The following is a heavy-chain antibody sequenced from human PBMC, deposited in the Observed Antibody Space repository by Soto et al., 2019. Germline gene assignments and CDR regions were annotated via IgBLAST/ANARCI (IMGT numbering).Heavy chain of an antibody. CDR3: AITTAVPNTPRSRYFFDY. CDR1: GGSVSNKTYY. CDR2: VYYSGTT. V-gene: IGHV4-61*01. D-gene: IGHD4-17*01. Sequence: SETLSLTCSVSGGSVSNKTYYLSWIRQPPGKRLEWIGYVYYSGTTNYNPSLKSRVTISVDLSKNQFSLRLSSVTTADTALYYCAITTAVPNTPRSRYFFDYWGQGTLVTVSS. J-gene: IGHJ4*02.